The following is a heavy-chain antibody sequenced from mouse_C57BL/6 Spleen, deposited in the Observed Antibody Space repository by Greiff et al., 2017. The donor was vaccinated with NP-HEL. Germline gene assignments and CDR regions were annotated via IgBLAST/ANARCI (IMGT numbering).Heavy chain of an antibody. CDR1: GFTFSNYW. CDR3: TVYYGSSSAWFAY. D-gene: IGHD1-1*01. CDR2: IRLKSDNYAT. J-gene: IGHJ3*01. Sequence: EVKLVESGGGLVQPGGSMKLSCVASGFTFSNYWMNWVRQSPEKGLEWVAQIRLKSDNYATHYAESVKGRFTISRDDSKSSVYLQMNNLRAEDTGIYYCTVYYGSSSAWFAYWGQGTLVTVSA. V-gene: IGHV6-3*01.